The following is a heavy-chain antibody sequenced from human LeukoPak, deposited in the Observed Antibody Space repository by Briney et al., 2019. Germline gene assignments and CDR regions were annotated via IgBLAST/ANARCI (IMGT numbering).Heavy chain of an antibody. CDR3: ARGHSGSYYNWFDP. V-gene: IGHV3-30-3*01. CDR1: GFTFSSYA. J-gene: IGHJ5*02. D-gene: IGHD1-26*01. CDR2: ISYDGSNK. Sequence: PGWSLRLSCAASGFTFSSYAMHWVRQAPGKGLEGVAVISYDGSNKYYADSVKGRFTISRDNSKNTLYLQMNSLRAEGTAVYYCARGHSGSYYNWFDPWGQGTLVTVSS.